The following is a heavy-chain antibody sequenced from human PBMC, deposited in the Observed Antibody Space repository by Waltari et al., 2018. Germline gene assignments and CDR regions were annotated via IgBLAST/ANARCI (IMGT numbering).Heavy chain of an antibody. V-gene: IGHV2-5*01. CDR1: GFSLRTSGVG. D-gene: IGHD2-2*02. CDR2: IYWNDDK. CDR3: AHRLRVVPAAILCIAEAVWGDCFDY. Sequence: QITLKESGPTLVNPTPTLTLTCTFSGFSLRTSGVGVGWIREPPGKALEWLALIYWNDDKRYSPSLKSRLTITKDTSKNQVVLTMTNMDPVDTATYYCAHRLRVVPAAILCIAEAVWGDCFDYWGQGTLVTVSS. J-gene: IGHJ4*02.